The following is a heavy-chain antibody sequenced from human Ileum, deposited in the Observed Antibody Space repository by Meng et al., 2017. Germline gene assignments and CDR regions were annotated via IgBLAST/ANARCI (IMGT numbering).Heavy chain of an antibody. Sequence: LLASRPGLVKPSQTLSLPCSVPGGPISSGGYYWGWIRQHPGKGLEWIGYIFYSGSTYYNSSLKSRINISVDTSKNQFSLKVSSVTAADTAVYYCARVRRGLGLRFDPWGQGTLVTVSS. D-gene: IGHD3/OR15-3a*01. CDR2: IFYSGST. J-gene: IGHJ5*02. V-gene: IGHV4-31*03. CDR3: ARVRRGLGLRFDP. CDR1: GGPISSGGYY.